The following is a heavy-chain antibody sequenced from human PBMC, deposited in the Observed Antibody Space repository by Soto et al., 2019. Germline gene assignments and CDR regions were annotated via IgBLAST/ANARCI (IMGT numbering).Heavy chain of an antibody. J-gene: IGHJ4*02. V-gene: IGHV3-23*01. CDR2: ISGSGGST. CDR1: GFTFSSYA. Sequence: EVQLLESGGGLVQPGGSLRLSCAASGFTFSSYAMSWVRQAPGKGLEWVSAISGSGGSTYYADSVKGRFTISRDNSKNTLYLQMNSLRAEDTAVYYCAKEPRGYYYDSSGYYLYYFDYWGQGTLVTVSS. CDR3: AKEPRGYYYDSSGYYLYYFDY. D-gene: IGHD3-22*01.